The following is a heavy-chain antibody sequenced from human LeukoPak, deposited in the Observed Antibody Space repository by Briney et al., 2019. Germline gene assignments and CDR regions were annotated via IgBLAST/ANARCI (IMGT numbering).Heavy chain of an antibody. Sequence: GGSLRLSCAASGFTFSNYDMSRVRQAPGKGLEWVSANSSSGGSTYYADSVKGRFTISRDNSKKTLYLQMNSLRAEDTAVYYCATPDSSGWYSYWGQGTLVTVSS. CDR3: ATPDSSGWYSY. V-gene: IGHV3-23*01. CDR1: GFTFSNYD. J-gene: IGHJ4*02. D-gene: IGHD6-19*01. CDR2: NSSSGGST.